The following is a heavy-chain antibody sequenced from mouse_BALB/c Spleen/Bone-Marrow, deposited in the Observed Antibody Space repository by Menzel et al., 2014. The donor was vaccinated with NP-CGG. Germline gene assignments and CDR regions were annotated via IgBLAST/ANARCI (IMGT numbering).Heavy chain of an antibody. CDR1: GFTFTDYY. CDR2: IRNKANGYTT. V-gene: IGHV7-3*02. CDR3: ARDKGHVFFDY. J-gene: IGHJ2*01. D-gene: IGHD3-3*01. Sequence: EVKLVESGGGLVQPGGSLRLSCATSGFTFTDYYMNWVRQPPGKALEWLGFIRNKANGYTTEYSASVKSRFTISRDNSQNVLYLQMNTLRVDDSATYYCARDKGHVFFDYWGRGTTLTVSS.